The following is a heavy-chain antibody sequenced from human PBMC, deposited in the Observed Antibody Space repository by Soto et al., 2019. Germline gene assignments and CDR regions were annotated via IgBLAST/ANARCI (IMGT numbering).Heavy chain of an antibody. CDR1: GGSINSNNYY. J-gene: IGHJ4*02. CDR2: IYYSGRT. Sequence: SETLSLTCTVSGGSINSNNYYWGWVRQPPGKVLEWIGTIYYSGRTYYNPSLKSRVTIXXXXSXNXFXLXXNSVTAADTAVYYCERPTEWGQGTLVT. V-gene: IGHV4-39*01. CDR3: ERPTE.